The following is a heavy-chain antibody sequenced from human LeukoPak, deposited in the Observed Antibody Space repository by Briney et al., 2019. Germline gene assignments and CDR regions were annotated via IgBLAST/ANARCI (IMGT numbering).Heavy chain of an antibody. Sequence: SETLSLTCAVSDDSFSSHYWTWIRQPPGKGLEWIGYISYIGSTNYNPSLKSRVTISIDTSRNQFSLRLSSVTAADTAVYYCARDLVTVTKGFDVWGQGTMVSVSS. CDR3: ARDLVTVTKGFDV. D-gene: IGHD4-17*01. V-gene: IGHV4-59*11. CDR2: ISYIGST. J-gene: IGHJ3*01. CDR1: DDSFSSHY.